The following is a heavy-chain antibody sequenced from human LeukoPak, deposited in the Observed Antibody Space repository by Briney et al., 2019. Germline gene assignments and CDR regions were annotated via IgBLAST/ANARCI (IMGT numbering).Heavy chain of an antibody. CDR2: ISGSGGST. D-gene: IGHD6-19*01. V-gene: IGHV3-23*01. Sequence: GGSLRLSCAASGFTFSGYAMSWVRQAPGKGLEWVSAISGSGGSTYYADSVKGRFTISRDNSKNTLYLQMNSLRAEDTAVYYCAKDIRKAVAGSIFDYWGQGTLVTVSS. CDR1: GFTFSGYA. CDR3: AKDIRKAVAGSIFDY. J-gene: IGHJ4*02.